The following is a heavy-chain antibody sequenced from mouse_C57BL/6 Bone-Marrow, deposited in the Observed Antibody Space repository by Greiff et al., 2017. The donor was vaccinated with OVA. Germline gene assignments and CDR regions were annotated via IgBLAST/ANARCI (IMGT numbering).Heavy chain of an antibody. Sequence: VQLQQSGAELVRPGASVTLSCKASGSTFTDYEMHWVKQTPVHGLEWIGAIDPETGGTAYNQKFKGKAILTADTSSSTAYMELRSLTSEDSAVYYCSRSTNWGQGTLVTVSA. CDR3: SRSTN. D-gene: IGHD2-1*01. CDR2: IDPETGGT. J-gene: IGHJ3*01. V-gene: IGHV1-15*01. CDR1: GSTFTDYE.